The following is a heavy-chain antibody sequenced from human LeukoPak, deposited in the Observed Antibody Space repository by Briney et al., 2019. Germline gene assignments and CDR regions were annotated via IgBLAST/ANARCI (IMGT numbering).Heavy chain of an antibody. CDR3: ARGPYGVYSGDYYYHHMDV. J-gene: IGHJ6*03. CDR2: IIPISGTP. CDR1: GGTFSNYG. Sequence: ASVKVSCKASGGTFSNYGINWVRQAPGQGLEWMGGIIPISGTPNFAQKFQGRVTITADESTGTTYMELSSLRSDDTAVYYCARGPYGVYSGDYYYHHMDVWGIGTTVTISS. D-gene: IGHD4-17*01. V-gene: IGHV1-69*13.